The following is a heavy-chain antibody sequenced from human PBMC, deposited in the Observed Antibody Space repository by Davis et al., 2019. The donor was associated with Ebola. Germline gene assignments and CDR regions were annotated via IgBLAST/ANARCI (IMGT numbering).Heavy chain of an antibody. V-gene: IGHV3-7*01. CDR2: IKEDGSEK. CDR3: ARDPWDF. CDR1: GITFSRSW. Sequence: GASLKISCAASGITFSRSWMSWVRQAPGKGLEWVANIKEDGSEKYYVDSVKGRFTISRDNAKNSLYLQMNSLGVEDTAVYYCARDPWDFWGQGTLVTVSS. J-gene: IGHJ4*02.